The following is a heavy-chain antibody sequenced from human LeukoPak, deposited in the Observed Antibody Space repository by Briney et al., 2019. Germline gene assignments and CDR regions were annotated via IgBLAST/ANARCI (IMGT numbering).Heavy chain of an antibody. CDR1: GGSVSSGTYY. Sequence: SETLSLTCTVSGGSVSSGTYYWSWIRQPPGKGLEWIGYIYYSGSTNYNPSLKSRVTISVDTSKNQFSLKLSSVTAADTAVYYCAREVAYYYGSGAYYNDYWGQGTLVTVSS. CDR2: IYYSGST. CDR3: AREVAYYYGSGAYYNDY. V-gene: IGHV4-61*01. J-gene: IGHJ4*02. D-gene: IGHD3-10*01.